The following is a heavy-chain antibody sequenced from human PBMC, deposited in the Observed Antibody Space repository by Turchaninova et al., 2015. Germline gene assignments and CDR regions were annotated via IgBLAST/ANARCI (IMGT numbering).Heavy chain of an antibody. CDR3: ARHFSYYSHYMDV. CDR1: GYSITRRDY. J-gene: IGHJ6*03. CDR2: IYPSGST. Sequence: QVQLQESGPGPVKPSEPLSPTCAVSGYSITRRDYWGWSRQPPGKGLEWIWSIYPSGSTYYNPSLKSRVTISVDTSKNQHSLKLSSVTAADTAVYYCARHFSYYSHYMDVWGKGTTVTVSS. V-gene: IGHV4-38-2*01.